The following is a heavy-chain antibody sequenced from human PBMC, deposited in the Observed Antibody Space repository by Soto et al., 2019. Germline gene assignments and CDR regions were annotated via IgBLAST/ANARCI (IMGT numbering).Heavy chain of an antibody. CDR3: ARHTPAISISDH. Sequence: ETLSLTCTVSGGSISSSSYYWGWIRQPPGKGLEWIGSIYYSGSTYYNSSLKSRVTISVDTSKNQFSLKLSSVTAADTAVYYCARHTPAISISDHWGQGTLVTVSS. V-gene: IGHV4-39*01. CDR2: IYYSGST. CDR1: GGSISSSSYY. J-gene: IGHJ4*02. D-gene: IGHD2-15*01.